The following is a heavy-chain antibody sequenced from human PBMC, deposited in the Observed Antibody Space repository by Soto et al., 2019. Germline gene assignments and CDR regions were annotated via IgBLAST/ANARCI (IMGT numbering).Heavy chain of an antibody. Sequence: QVQLQESGPGLVKPSQTLSLTCTVSGGSISSGGYYWSWIRQHPGKGLEWIGYIYYSGSTYYNPSLKGRVTISVDTSKNQFSLKLSSVTAADTAVYYCASGYSYGYGGIDYWGQGTLVTVSS. CDR2: IYYSGST. CDR1: GGSISSGGYY. CDR3: ASGYSYGYGGIDY. D-gene: IGHD5-18*01. V-gene: IGHV4-31*03. J-gene: IGHJ4*02.